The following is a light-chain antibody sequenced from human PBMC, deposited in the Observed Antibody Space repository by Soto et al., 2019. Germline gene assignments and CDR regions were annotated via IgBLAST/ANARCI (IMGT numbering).Light chain of an antibody. Sequence: QSALTQPASVSGSPGESITISCTGTSSDVGAYNYVSWYQQHPGKAPKFMIYDVSNRPSGVSNRFSGSKSGNTASLTISGLQAEDEADYYCSSYTSTNSLFGGGTKLTVL. CDR1: SSDVGAYNY. J-gene: IGLJ2*01. CDR3: SSYTSTNSL. CDR2: DVS. V-gene: IGLV2-14*03.